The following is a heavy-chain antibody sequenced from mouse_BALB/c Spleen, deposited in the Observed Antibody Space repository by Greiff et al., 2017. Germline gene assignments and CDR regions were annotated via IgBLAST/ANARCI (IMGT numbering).Heavy chain of an antibody. CDR2: ISSGSSTI. CDR1: GFTFSSFG. D-gene: IGHD2-2*01. CDR3: ATGRLRGVFDY. J-gene: IGHJ2*01. Sequence: DVQLVESGGGLVQPGGSRKLSCAASGFTFSSFGMHWVRQAPEKGLEWVAYISSGSSTIYYADTVKGRFTISRDNPKNTLFLQMTSLRSEDTAMYYCATGRLRGVFDYWGQGTTLTVSS. V-gene: IGHV5-17*02.